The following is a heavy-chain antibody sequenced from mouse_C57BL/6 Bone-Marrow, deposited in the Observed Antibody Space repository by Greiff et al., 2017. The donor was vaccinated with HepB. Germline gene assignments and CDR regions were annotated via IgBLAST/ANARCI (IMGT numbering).Heavy chain of an antibody. D-gene: IGHD1-1*01. V-gene: IGHV1-5*01. CDR2: IYPGNSDT. CDR3: TTTVAYWYFDV. J-gene: IGHJ1*03. Sequence: EVQLQQSGTVLARPGASVKMSCKTSGYTFTSYWMHWVKQRPGQGLEWIGAIYPGNSDTSYNQKFKGKAKLTAVTSASTAYMELSCLTNEDSAVYYCTTTVAYWYFDVWGTGTTVTVSS. CDR1: GYTFTSYW.